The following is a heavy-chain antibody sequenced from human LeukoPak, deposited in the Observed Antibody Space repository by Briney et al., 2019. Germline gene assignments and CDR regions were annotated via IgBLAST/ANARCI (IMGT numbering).Heavy chain of an antibody. CDR2: FYHSGST. Sequence: SDTVSLPCAVSGYYISSGYYLGWIRPPPGEGLELIGRFYHSGSTYYNPSLKSRVTISVDTSKNQFSLKLSSVTAADTAVYYCARLVVPAAFFDYWGQGTLVTVSS. J-gene: IGHJ4*02. D-gene: IGHD2-2*01. CDR3: ARLVVPAAFFDY. V-gene: IGHV4-38-2*01. CDR1: GYYISSGYY.